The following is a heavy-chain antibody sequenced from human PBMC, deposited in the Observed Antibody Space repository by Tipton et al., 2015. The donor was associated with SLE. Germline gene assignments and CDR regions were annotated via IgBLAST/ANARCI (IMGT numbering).Heavy chain of an antibody. CDR2: IYSGGTT. D-gene: IGHD3-10*01. J-gene: IGHJ5*02. Sequence: GSLRLSCAASGFTFSSYGMHWVRQAPGKGLEWVSVIYSGGTTYYADSVKGRFTISRGNSKNTLYLQMNSLRAEDTAVYYCARGYYYGSGTNHWFDPWGQGTLVTVSS. CDR1: GFTFSSYG. V-gene: IGHV3-NL1*01. CDR3: ARGYYYGSGTNHWFDP.